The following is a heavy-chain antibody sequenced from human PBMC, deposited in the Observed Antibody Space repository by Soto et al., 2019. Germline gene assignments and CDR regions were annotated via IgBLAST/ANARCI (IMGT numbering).Heavy chain of an antibody. V-gene: IGHV4-34*01. Sequence: SETLSLTCAVYGGSFSDYSWNWNWIRQPPGKGLEWIGEINHSGSTSHNPSLKSRVTLSLDTSKNQFSLILTSVTAADTAVYYCARGALNYDFWSGSNPLYGMDVWGQGTTVTVSS. J-gene: IGHJ6*02. CDR2: INHSGST. CDR3: ARGALNYDFWSGSNPLYGMDV. CDR1: GGSFSDYSWN. D-gene: IGHD3-3*01.